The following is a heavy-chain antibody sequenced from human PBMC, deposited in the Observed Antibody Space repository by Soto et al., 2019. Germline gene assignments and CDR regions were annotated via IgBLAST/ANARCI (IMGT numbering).Heavy chain of an antibody. V-gene: IGHV3-21*01. CDR3: ARDLHDYVSFRFDP. CDR2: ISTSSSYI. J-gene: IGHJ5*02. CDR1: GFTFSSYS. Sequence: PGGSLRLSCAASGFTFSSYSMNWVRQAPGKGLEWVSSISTSSSYIYYADSMKGRFTISRDNAKNSLYLQMNSLRAEDTAVYYCARDLHDYVSFRFDPWGQGTLVNVSS. D-gene: IGHD3-16*01.